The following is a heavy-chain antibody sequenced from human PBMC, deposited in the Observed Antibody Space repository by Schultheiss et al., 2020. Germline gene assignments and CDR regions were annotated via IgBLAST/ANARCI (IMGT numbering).Heavy chain of an antibody. J-gene: IGHJ3*02. CDR3: ARPSGNGENDGFDI. Sequence: GGSLRLSCAASGFTFSSYAMSWVRQAPGKGLEWVSAISGSGGSTYYADSVKGRFTISRDNAKNTLYLQVNSLRAEDTAVYYCARPSGNGENDGFDIWGQGTMVTVSS. CDR1: GFTFSSYA. CDR2: ISGSGGST. D-gene: IGHD4-23*01. V-gene: IGHV3-23*01.